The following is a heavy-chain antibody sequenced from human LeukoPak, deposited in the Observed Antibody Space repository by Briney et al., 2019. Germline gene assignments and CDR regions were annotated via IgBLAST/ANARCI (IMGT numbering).Heavy chain of an antibody. V-gene: IGHV1-18*01. CDR3: ARDDIVVVPAYMDV. D-gene: IGHD2-2*01. CDR2: ISAYNGNT. CDR1: GYTFTSYG. J-gene: IGHJ6*03. Sequence: ASVKVSCKASGYTFTSYGISWVRQAPGQGLEWMGWISAYNGNTNYAQKLQGRVTMTTDTSTSTACMELRSLRSDDTAVYYCARDDIVVVPAYMDVWGKGTTVTVSS.